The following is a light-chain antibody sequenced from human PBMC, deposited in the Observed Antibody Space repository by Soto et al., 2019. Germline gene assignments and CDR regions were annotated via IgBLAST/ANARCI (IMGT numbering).Light chain of an antibody. Sequence: EIVLTQSPATLSLSPGERVTLSCRASQSVSSYLAWYQQKPGQAPRLLIYDASNRATGIPARFSGSGSGTDFTLTISSLEPEDSAVYYCQPRSNWPPVTFGGGTKVEIK. CDR3: QPRSNWPPVT. CDR2: DAS. V-gene: IGKV3-11*01. J-gene: IGKJ4*01. CDR1: QSVSSY.